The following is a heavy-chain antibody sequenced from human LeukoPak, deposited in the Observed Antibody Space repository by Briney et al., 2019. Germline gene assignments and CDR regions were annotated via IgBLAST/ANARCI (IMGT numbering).Heavy chain of an antibody. D-gene: IGHD3-16*01. CDR2: VYYSGST. V-gene: IGHV4-39*07. CDR1: GGSISSTGYY. CDR3: ARDRLILGAFDI. Sequence: PSETLSLTCTVSGGSISSTGYYWSWIRQSPGKGLEWIGNVYYSGSTYSNPPLQSRLTISIDTSKNHFSLKLNSVTAADTAVYYCARDRLILGAFDIWGQGQRSASPQ. J-gene: IGHJ3*02.